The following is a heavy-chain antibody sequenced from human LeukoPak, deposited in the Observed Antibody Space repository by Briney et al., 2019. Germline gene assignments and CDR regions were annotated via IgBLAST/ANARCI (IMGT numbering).Heavy chain of an antibody. D-gene: IGHD3-16*02. Sequence: GGSLRLSCAASGFTFSSYSMKWVRQAPGKGLEWVSSISSSSSYIYYADSVKGRFTISRDNAKNSLYLQMNSLRAEDTAVYYCARRTLFWGSYLTNWFDPWGQGTLVTVSS. CDR1: GFTFSSYS. J-gene: IGHJ5*02. CDR2: ISSSSSYI. V-gene: IGHV3-21*01. CDR3: ARRTLFWGSYLTNWFDP.